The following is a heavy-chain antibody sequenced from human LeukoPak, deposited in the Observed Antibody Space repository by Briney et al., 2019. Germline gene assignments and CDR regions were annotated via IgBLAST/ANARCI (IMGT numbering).Heavy chain of an antibody. Sequence: SETLSLTCAVSGDSISSSLWWTWVRQPPGKGLEWIGSIYHSGITYYNPSLKSRVTISVDTSKNQFSLKLSSVTAADTAVYYCAREGDSSSVGWFDPWGQGTLVTVSS. D-gene: IGHD6-13*01. V-gene: IGHV4-4*02. CDR2: IYHSGIT. J-gene: IGHJ5*02. CDR3: AREGDSSSVGWFDP. CDR1: GDSISSSLW.